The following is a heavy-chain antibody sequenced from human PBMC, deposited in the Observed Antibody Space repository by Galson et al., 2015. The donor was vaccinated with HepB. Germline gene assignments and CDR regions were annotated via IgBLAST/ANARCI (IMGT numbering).Heavy chain of an antibody. D-gene: IGHD4-17*01. Sequence: SETLSLTCTVSGGSISSSSYYWGWIRQPPGKGLEWIGSIYYSGSTYYNPSLKSRVTISVDTSKNQFSLKLSSVTAADTAVYYCARRFSLGVYGDYWYFDLWGRGTLVTVSS. CDR2: IYYSGST. CDR3: ARRFSLGVYGDYWYFDL. V-gene: IGHV4-39*01. J-gene: IGHJ2*01. CDR1: GGSISSSSYY.